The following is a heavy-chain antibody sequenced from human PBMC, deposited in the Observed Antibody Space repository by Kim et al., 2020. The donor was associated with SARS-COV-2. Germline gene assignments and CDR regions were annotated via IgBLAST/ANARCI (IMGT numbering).Heavy chain of an antibody. V-gene: IGHV3-9*01. J-gene: IGHJ4*02. D-gene: IGHD6-13*01. CDR3: AKDIGYSSSWSQVDY. Sequence: DSVKGRFTISRDNAKNSLYLQMNRLRAEDTALYYCAKDIGYSSSWSQVDYWGQGTLVTVSS.